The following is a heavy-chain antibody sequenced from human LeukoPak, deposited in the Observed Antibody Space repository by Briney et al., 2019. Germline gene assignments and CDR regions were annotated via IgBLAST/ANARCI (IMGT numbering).Heavy chain of an antibody. J-gene: IGHJ4*02. Sequence: GGSLRLSCAAAGLSFSSCAMSWVRKAPGKGLEWVSFISPSGDRTSNADSVEGRFTISRDNTRNTLYLQMNSLRDEDTGVYYCAIMHGYYDGSGFWVQWGQGTLVTVSS. CDR1: GLSFSSCA. CDR3: AIMHGYYDGSGFWVQ. D-gene: IGHD3-22*01. V-gene: IGHV3-23*01. CDR2: ISPSGDRT.